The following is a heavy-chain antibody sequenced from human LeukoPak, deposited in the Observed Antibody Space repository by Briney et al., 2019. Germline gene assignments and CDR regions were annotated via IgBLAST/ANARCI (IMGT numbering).Heavy chain of an antibody. J-gene: IGHJ3*02. V-gene: IGHV4-30-4*08. D-gene: IGHD3-3*01. CDR3: ARTGRGYYDFWSGYPRAAFDI. Sequence: SETLSLTCTVSGGSISSGDYYWSWIRQPPGKGLDWIGYIYYSGSTYYNPSLKSRVTTSVDTSKNQFSLKLSSVTAADTAVYYCARTGRGYYDFWSGYPRAAFDIWGQGTMVTVSS. CDR2: IYYSGST. CDR1: GGSISSGDYY.